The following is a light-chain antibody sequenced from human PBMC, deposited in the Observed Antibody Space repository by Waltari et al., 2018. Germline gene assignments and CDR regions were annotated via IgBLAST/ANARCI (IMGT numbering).Light chain of an antibody. CDR2: DVS. CDR3: SSYTSSTTVV. V-gene: IGLV2-14*03. Sequence: QSALTQPASVSGSPGQSITISCTGTSSDVGTSTFVPWYQQHPGKAPKLSIYDVSNRPSGVSNRFSASKSGNTASLTISGLQTEDEADYYCSSYTSSTTVVFGGGTKLTVL. J-gene: IGLJ2*01. CDR1: SSDVGTSTF.